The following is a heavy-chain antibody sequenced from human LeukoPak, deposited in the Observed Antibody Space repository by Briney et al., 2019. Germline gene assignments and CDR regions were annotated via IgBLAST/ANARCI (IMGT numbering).Heavy chain of an antibody. J-gene: IGHJ6*02. V-gene: IGHV3-48*03. CDR2: ISSSGTTI. CDR3: ARDPYYGFSFGRYGMDV. D-gene: IGHD3-10*01. Sequence: GGSLRLSCVASGFTFSRYEMNWVRQAPGKGLEWISYISSSGTTIYYADSMKGRFTISRDNPENSLHLQMNSLRAEDTAIYYCARDPYYGFSFGRYGMDVWGQGTSVIVSS. CDR1: GFTFSRYE.